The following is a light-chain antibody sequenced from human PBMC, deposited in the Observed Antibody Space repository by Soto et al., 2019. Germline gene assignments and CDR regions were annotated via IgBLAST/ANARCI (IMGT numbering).Light chain of an antibody. CDR3: CSYAGSGTDV. J-gene: IGLJ1*01. CDR1: SSDVGNYNL. CDR2: EVS. Sequence: QSALTQPASVSGSPGQSITISCTGTSSDVGNYNLVTWYQQHPGKAPQLMIYEVSKRPSGVSDRFSGSKSGNTASLTISGLQADDEADYYCCSYAGSGTDVFGTGTKVTVL. V-gene: IGLV2-23*02.